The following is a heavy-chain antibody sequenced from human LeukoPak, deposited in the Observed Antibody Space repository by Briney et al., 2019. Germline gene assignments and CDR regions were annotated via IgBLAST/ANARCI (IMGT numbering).Heavy chain of an antibody. CDR2: MNPNSGNT. CDR3: ARTYCGGGSCYYYFDY. J-gene: IGHJ4*02. V-gene: IGHV1-8*01. D-gene: IGHD2-15*01. Sequence: ASVKVSCKASGYTFTSYDINWVRQATGQGLEWMGWMNPNSGNTGYAQKLQGRVTMTRNTSISTAYMELSSLRSEDTAVYYCARTYCGGGSCYYYFDYWGQGTLVTVSS. CDR1: GYTFTSYD.